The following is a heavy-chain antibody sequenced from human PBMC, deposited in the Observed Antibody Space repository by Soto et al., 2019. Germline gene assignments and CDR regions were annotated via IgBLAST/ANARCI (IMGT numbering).Heavy chain of an antibody. CDR1: GFTFSSYA. V-gene: IGHV3-30-3*01. D-gene: IGHD5-12*01. CDR3: ARDPDWGVATLFDY. J-gene: IGHJ4*02. Sequence: QVQLVESGGGVVQPGRSLRLSCAASGFTFSSYAMHWVRQAPGKGLEWVAVISYDGSNKYYADSVKGRFTISRDNSKNTLYLQMNSLRDEDTAVYYCARDPDWGVATLFDYWGQGTLVTVSS. CDR2: ISYDGSNK.